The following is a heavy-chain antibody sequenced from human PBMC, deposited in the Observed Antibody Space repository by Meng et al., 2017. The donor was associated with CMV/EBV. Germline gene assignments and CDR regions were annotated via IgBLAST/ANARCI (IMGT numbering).Heavy chain of an antibody. CDR1: GFTFDDYA. J-gene: IGHJ4*02. CDR2: ISWNSGSI. Sequence: SLKISCAASGFTFDDYAMHWVRQAPGKGLEWVSGISWNSGSIGYADSVKGRFTISRDNSKNTLYLQMNSLRAEDTAVYYCAKGGSLRYFDWYPVDYWGQGTLVTVSS. D-gene: IGHD3-9*01. CDR3: AKGGSLRYFDWYPVDY. V-gene: IGHV3-9*01.